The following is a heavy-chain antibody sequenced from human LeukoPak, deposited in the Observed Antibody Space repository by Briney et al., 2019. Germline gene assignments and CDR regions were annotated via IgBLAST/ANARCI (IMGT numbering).Heavy chain of an antibody. J-gene: IGHJ4*02. D-gene: IGHD6-13*01. CDR1: GXTFGSYW. CDR3: GSGIASEDSVAVEY. CDR2: VNSDGSRA. Sequence: GGSLRLSCAASGXTFGSYWVYWVRQAPGKGLVWVSRVNSDGSRAIYADSVKGRFTISRDNARNTLYLQMNSLRAEDAAVYYCGSGIASEDSVAVEYWGQGTLVTVSS. V-gene: IGHV3-74*01.